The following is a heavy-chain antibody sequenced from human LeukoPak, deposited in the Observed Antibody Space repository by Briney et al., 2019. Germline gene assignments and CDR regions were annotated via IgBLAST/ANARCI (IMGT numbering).Heavy chain of an antibody. CDR2: IHNGGST. CDR1: GFDVSINY. J-gene: IGHJ4*02. Sequence: TGGSLRLSCAASGFDVSINYMNWIRQSPEKGLEWVSIIHNGGSTYYADSVKGRFTVSRDNSKNTVSLQMDSLRVDDTGIYYCARGFLQLTPYYFDYWGQGALVTVSS. V-gene: IGHV3-66*01. CDR3: ARGFLQLTPYYFDY. D-gene: IGHD1-1*01.